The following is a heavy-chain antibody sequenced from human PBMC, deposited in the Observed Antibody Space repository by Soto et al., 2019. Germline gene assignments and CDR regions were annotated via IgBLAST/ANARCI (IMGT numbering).Heavy chain of an antibody. CDR3: VRDDRWAFDF. V-gene: IGHV3-48*02. D-gene: IGHD3-22*01. CDR2: ISIGSGSI. CDR1: GFSFSNYA. J-gene: IGHJ3*01. Sequence: EVQLVESGGGLVQPGGSRRVSCAASGFSFSNYAMNWVRQAPVKGLEWVSYISIGSGSIFYADSVKGRFTISRDDAKNSLYMQMNTLRDEDTAVYYCVRDDRWAFDFWGQGTMVTVS.